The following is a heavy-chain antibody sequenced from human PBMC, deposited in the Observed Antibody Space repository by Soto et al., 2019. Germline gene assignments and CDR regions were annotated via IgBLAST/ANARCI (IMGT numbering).Heavy chain of an antibody. V-gene: IGHV3-30*18. CDR3: AKRGILGAQGMAYFDL. Sequence: QVQLMESGGGVVQPGSSLILSCAASGFTFNTYAMHWVRQAPGKGLERVAVITPDGTEQDYADSVKGRFTISRDNSKNTLYLQMNSLGREEMSIYHCAKRGILGAQGMAYFDLWGRGTLVPFSS. CDR1: GFTFNTYA. D-gene: IGHD1-26*01. J-gene: IGHJ2*01. CDR2: ITPDGTEQ.